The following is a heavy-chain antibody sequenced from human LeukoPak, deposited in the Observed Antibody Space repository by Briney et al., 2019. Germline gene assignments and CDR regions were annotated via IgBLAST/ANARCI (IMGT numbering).Heavy chain of an antibody. CDR2: ISSSSSYI. CDR1: GFTFSSYS. J-gene: IGHJ5*02. V-gene: IGHV3-21*01. D-gene: IGHD3-10*01. CDR3: ARDRSQEFDP. Sequence: GGSLRLSCAASGFTFSSYSMNWVRQAPGKGLEWVSSISSSSSYIYYADSVKGRFTISRDNSKNTLYLQMNRLRADDTAVYYCARDRSQEFDPWGQGTLVTVSS.